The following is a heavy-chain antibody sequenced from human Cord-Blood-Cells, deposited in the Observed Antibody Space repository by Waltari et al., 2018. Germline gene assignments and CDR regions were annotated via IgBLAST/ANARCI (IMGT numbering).Heavy chain of an antibody. CDR3: ARGGTGDAFDS. CDR2: INPNVCGT. D-gene: IGHD3-16*01. CDR1: GYTFIGYY. J-gene: IGHJ3*02. V-gene: IGHV1-2*04. Sequence: QVQLVQSGAEVKKPGASVKVSCKASGYTFIGYYMHWVRQAPGQGLEWMGWINPNVCGTTNAQKFRGLGSMTRDTAISRANRGRGRLCSDDTAVYYCARGGTGDAFDSWGQGTMVTVSS.